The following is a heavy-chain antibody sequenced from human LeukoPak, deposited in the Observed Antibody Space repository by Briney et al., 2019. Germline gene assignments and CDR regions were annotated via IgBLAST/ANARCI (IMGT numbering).Heavy chain of an antibody. Sequence: SETLSLTCTVSGGSISSGSYYWSWIRQPPGKGLEWIGSIYHSGSTYYNPSLKSRVTISVDTSKNQFSLKLSSVTAADTAVYYCALSNADWFDPWGQGTLVTVSS. J-gene: IGHJ5*02. V-gene: IGHV4-39*07. D-gene: IGHD2-2*01. CDR1: GGSISSGSYY. CDR3: ALSNADWFDP. CDR2: IYHSGST.